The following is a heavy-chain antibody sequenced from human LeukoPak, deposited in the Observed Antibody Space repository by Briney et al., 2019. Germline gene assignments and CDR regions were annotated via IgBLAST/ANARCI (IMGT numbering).Heavy chain of an antibody. CDR1: GFTFSGSA. D-gene: IGHD4-17*01. J-gene: IGHJ4*02. Sequence: HPGGSLRLSCAASGFTFSGSAMHWVRQAPGKGLEWVGRIRSKANSYATAYAASVKGRFTISRDDSKNTAYLQMNSLKTEDTAVYYCTSPAPPTVTNDYWGQGTLVTVSS. V-gene: IGHV3-73*01. CDR3: TSPAPPTVTNDY. CDR2: IRSKANSYAT.